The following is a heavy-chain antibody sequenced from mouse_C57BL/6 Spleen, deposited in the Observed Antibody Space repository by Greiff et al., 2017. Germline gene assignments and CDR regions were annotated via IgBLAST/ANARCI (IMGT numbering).Heavy chain of an antibody. Sequence: QVQLQQPGAELVRPGTSVKLSCKASGYTFTSYWMHWVKQRPGQGLEWIGVIDPSDSYTNYNQKFKGKATLTVDTSSSTAYMQRSSLTSEDSAVYYCVYDYDWFAYWGQGTLVTVSA. CDR2: IDPSDSYT. V-gene: IGHV1-59*01. CDR3: VYDYDWFAY. J-gene: IGHJ3*01. D-gene: IGHD2-4*01. CDR1: GYTFTSYW.